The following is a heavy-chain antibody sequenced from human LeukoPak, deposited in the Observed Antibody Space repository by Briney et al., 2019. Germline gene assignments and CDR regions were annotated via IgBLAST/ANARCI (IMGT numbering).Heavy chain of an antibody. CDR1: GGSVSSTNY. CDR2: IYHSGTT. CDR3: ATFRAFAEPPSS. J-gene: IGHJ5*02. Sequence: PSETLSLTCTVSGGSVSSTNYWGWIRQPPGKGLEWIAGIYHSGTTYYNPSLKSRVIISVDTSKNHFSLRLTSVTAADTAVCYCATFRAFAEPPSSWGPGTLVTVSS. V-gene: IGHV4-39*02. D-gene: IGHD1-26*01.